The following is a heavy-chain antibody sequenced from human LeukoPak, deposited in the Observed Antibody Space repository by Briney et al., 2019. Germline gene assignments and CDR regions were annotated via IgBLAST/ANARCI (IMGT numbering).Heavy chain of an antibody. Sequence: ASVKVSCKASGYTFTRYYIHWVRQAPGQGLEWMGIINPSGGSTSYAQEFQGRVTITRDTSASTAYMELSSLRSEDMAVYYCAREYSSSWYVGQEGGEYNWFDPWGQGTLVTVSS. V-gene: IGHV1-46*01. CDR2: INPSGGST. CDR3: AREYSSSWYVGQEGGEYNWFDP. D-gene: IGHD6-13*01. CDR1: GYTFTRYY. J-gene: IGHJ5*02.